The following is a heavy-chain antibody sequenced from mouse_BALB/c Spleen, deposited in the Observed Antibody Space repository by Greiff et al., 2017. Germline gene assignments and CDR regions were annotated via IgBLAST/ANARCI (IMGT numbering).Heavy chain of an antibody. D-gene: IGHD1-1*01. CDR3: ARSGYYGSSGYFDY. Sequence: QVQLKQSGPELVKPGASVKISCKASGYAFSSSWMNWVKQRPGQGLEWIGRIYPGDGDTNYNGKFKGKATLTADKSSSTAYMQLSSLTSVDSAVYFCARSGYYGSSGYFDYWVQGTTLTVSS. V-gene: IGHV1-82*01. J-gene: IGHJ2*01. CDR1: GYAFSSSW. CDR2: IYPGDGDT.